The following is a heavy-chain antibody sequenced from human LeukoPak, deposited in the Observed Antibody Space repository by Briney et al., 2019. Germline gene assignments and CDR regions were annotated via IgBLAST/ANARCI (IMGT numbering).Heavy chain of an antibody. J-gene: IGHJ3*02. CDR2: IIPIFGTA. Sequence: GASVKVSCKASGGTFSSYAISWVRQAPGQGLEWMGGIIPIFGTANYAQKFQGRVTITTDESTSTAYMELSSLRSEDTAVYYCARPYCGGDCYRGGNAFDIWGQGTMVTVSS. V-gene: IGHV1-69*05. CDR3: ARPYCGGDCYRGGNAFDI. CDR1: GGTFSSYA. D-gene: IGHD2-21*01.